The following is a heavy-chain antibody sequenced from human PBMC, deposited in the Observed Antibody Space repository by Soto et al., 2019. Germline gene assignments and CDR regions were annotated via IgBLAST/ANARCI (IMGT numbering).Heavy chain of an antibody. Sequence: SETLSLTCTVSGGSISSYYWSWIRQPPGKGLEWIGYIYYSGSTNYNPSLKSRVTISVDTSKNQFSLRLSSVTAADTAVYYCAREKVLRFLEWLPHLTEWGQGTLVTVSS. D-gene: IGHD3-3*01. CDR1: GGSISSYY. J-gene: IGHJ4*02. V-gene: IGHV4-59*01. CDR2: IYYSGST. CDR3: AREKVLRFLEWLPHLTE.